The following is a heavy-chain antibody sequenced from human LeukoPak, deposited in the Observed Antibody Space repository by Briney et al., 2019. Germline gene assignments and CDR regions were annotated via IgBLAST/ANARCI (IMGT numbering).Heavy chain of an antibody. D-gene: IGHD3-16*01. Sequence: PSETLSLTCAVYSESFSTYYWNWIRQPPGKGLEWIGSIYYSGSTFYNPSLKSRVTISVATSKSQFSLKLSSVTAADTAVYYCARDFQGASFDYWGQGTLVTVSS. CDR1: SESFSTYY. CDR2: IYYSGST. V-gene: IGHV4-34*01. J-gene: IGHJ4*02. CDR3: ARDFQGASFDY.